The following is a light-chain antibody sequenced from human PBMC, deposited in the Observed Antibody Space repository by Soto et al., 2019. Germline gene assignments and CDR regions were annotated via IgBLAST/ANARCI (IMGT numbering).Light chain of an antibody. CDR2: GAS. Sequence: EIALTQSPGTLSLSPGKRATLSCRASQSVSINYLAWYQQKPGQAPSLLISGASTRATGIPERFSGSGSGTDFTLTTSSLEPEDFAVYYCQQYGSPPYTFGQGTNVEIK. J-gene: IGKJ2*01. V-gene: IGKV3-20*01. CDR1: QSVSINY. CDR3: QQYGSPPYT.